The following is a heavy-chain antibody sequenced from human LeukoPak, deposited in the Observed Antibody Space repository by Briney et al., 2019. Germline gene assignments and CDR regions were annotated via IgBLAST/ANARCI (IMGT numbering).Heavy chain of an antibody. J-gene: IGHJ5*02. CDR1: GYTFTSYD. V-gene: IGHV1-8*01. D-gene: IGHD3-10*01. CDR2: MNPNSGNT. Sequence: ASVKVSCKASGYTFTSYDINWVRQATGQGLEWMGWMNPNSGNTGYAQKFQGRVTTTRNTSISTAYMELSSLRSEDTAVYYCARALEESYYNSNWFDPWGQGTLVTVSS. CDR3: ARALEESYYNSNWFDP.